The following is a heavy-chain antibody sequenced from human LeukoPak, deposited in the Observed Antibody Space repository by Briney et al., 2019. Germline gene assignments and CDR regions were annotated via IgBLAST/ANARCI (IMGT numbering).Heavy chain of an antibody. Sequence: SETLSLTCTVSGGSISSYYWSWIRQPAGKGLEWIGRIYTSGSTNYNPSLKSRVTISVDTSKNQFSLKLSSVTAADTAVYYCAREGTAGTNLNWFDPWGQGTLVTVSS. CDR3: AREGTAGTNLNWFDP. D-gene: IGHD1-1*01. J-gene: IGHJ5*02. V-gene: IGHV4-4*07. CDR2: IYTSGST. CDR1: GGSISSYY.